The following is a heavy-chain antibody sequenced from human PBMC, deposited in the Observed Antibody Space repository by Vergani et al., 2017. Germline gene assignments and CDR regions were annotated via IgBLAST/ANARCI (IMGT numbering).Heavy chain of an antibody. J-gene: IGHJ4*02. V-gene: IGHV3-48*01. D-gene: IGHD6-19*01. CDR1: GFTFSSYS. Sequence: DVQLVESGGDLVQPGGSLRLSCAASGFTFSSYSMNWVRQAPGKGLEWISYISTTSDTIYYADSVRGRFTISRDNAKNSLYLEMNSLRVEDTAVYFCAGSLVAGKGGYWGQGTRVAVSS. CDR3: AGSLVAGKGGY. CDR2: ISTTSDTI.